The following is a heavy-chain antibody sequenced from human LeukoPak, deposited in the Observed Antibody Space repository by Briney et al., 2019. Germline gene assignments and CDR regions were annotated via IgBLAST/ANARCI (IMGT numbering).Heavy chain of an antibody. D-gene: IGHD3-22*01. CDR3: ATPLDYFDSSGYHQGGD. CDR1: GFTFSSYA. Sequence: GGSLRLSCAASGFTFSSYAMNWVRQAPGKGLEWVSSISSSSSHIYYADSVKGRFTISRDNTRNSLYLQMNSLRAEDMAVYYCATPLDYFDSSGYHQGGDWGQGTLVTVSS. J-gene: IGHJ4*02. CDR2: ISSSSSHI. V-gene: IGHV3-21*04.